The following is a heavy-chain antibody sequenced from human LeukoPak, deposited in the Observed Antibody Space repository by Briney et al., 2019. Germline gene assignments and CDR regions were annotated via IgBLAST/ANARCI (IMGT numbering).Heavy chain of an antibody. Sequence: ASVKVSCKASGYRFTSYGISWVRRAPGQGLEWMGWISGYNGNTNYAQKLQGRVTMTTDTSTSTAYMGLRSLRSDDTAVYYCAREYCSTTRCYMADYWGQGTLVTVSS. CDR2: ISGYNGNT. CDR1: GYRFTSYG. D-gene: IGHD2-2*01. J-gene: IGHJ4*02. CDR3: AREYCSTTRCYMADY. V-gene: IGHV1-18*01.